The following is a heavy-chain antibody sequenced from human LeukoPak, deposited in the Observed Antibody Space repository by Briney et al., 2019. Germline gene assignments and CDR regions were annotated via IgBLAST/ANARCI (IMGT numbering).Heavy chain of an antibody. V-gene: IGHV3-53*05. J-gene: IGHJ4*02. CDR3: TDTLAG. CDR1: GLSFGTNY. Sequence: GGSLRLSCAASGLSFGTNYVTWVRQPPGKGLEWVSGIYSDGSTYYADPVKGRFTISRDNSKNTLYLQMSSLRPEDAAVYYCTDTLAGWGQGTLVTVSS. D-gene: IGHD5-18*01. CDR2: IYSDGST.